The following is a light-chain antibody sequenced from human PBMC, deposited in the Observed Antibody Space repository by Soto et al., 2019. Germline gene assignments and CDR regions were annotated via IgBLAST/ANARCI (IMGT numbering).Light chain of an antibody. CDR1: QSLSSY. Sequence: EIVLTQSPATLSLSPGERATLSCRASQSLSSYLAWYQQKRGQAPRLLIYDASKRATGIPARFSGSGSGTDFTLSISSLEPEDFAVYYCQQRSDWPLTFGGGTKVELK. J-gene: IGKJ4*01. V-gene: IGKV3-11*01. CDR3: QQRSDWPLT. CDR2: DAS.